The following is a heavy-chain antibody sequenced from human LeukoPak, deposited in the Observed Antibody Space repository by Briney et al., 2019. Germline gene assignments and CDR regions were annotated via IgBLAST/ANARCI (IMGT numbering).Heavy chain of an antibody. Sequence: ASVKVSCKASGYTFTSYDINWVRQATGQGLGLMGWMNPNSGNTGYAQKVQGRGSMTRNTSISTAYMELSSLRSEDTAVYYCARGVSSGYFPYWYFDLWGRGPLVTVSS. CDR3: ARGVSSGYFPYWYFDL. CDR1: GYTFTSYD. CDR2: MNPNSGNT. D-gene: IGHD3-22*01. J-gene: IGHJ2*01. V-gene: IGHV1-8*01.